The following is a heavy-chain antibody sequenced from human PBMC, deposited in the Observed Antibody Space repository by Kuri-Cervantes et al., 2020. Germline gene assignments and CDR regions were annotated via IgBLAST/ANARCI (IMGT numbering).Heavy chain of an antibody. V-gene: IGHV4-61*01. D-gene: IGHD2-2*01. CDR2: IYYSGST. Sequence: SDTLSLTCTVSGGPISSSSYYWGWIRQPPGKGLEWIGYIYYSGSTNYNPSLKSRVTISVDTSKNQFSLKLSSVTAADTAVYYCARDGGMGSLVVPAGFDPWGQGTLVTVSS. CDR1: GGPISSSSYY. J-gene: IGHJ5*02. CDR3: ARDGGMGSLVVPAGFDP.